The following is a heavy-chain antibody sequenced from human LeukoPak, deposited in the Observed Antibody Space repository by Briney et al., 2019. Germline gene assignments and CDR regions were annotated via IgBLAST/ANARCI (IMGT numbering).Heavy chain of an antibody. CDR2: INHSGTT. CDR1: GGSFSDYY. J-gene: IGHJ4*02. D-gene: IGHD3-16*02. Sequence: SETLSLTCAVYGGSFSDYYWSWIRQPPGKGLEWIGEINHSGTTNYSPSPKSRVSISVDTSKNHFSLKLNSVTAADAAMYYCASHYSSGSYRYTGSFDSWGQGMLVNVSS. CDR3: ASHYSSGSYRYTGSFDS. V-gene: IGHV4-34*01.